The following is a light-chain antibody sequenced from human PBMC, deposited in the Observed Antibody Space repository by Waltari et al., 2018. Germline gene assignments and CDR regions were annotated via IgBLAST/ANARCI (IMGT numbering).Light chain of an antibody. J-gene: IGKJ1*01. CDR2: EAS. CDR1: QSIRYW. CDR3: QHYNRFSQT. Sequence: DIQMTQSPSTLSASVGDRVTITCRASQSIRYWLAWYQQKAGKAPKLLISEASNLESGVPPRFSGSGAGTEFTLTISSLQPDYFATYYCQHYNRFSQTFGQGTKVAI. V-gene: IGKV1-5*03.